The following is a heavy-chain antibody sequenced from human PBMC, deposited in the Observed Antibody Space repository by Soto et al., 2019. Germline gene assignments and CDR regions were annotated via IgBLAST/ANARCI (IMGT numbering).Heavy chain of an antibody. CDR1: GYTFTSYD. J-gene: IGHJ6*02. Sequence: ASVKVSCKASGYTFTSYDINWVRQATGQGLEWMGWMNPNSGNTGYAQKFQGRVTMTRNTSISTAYMELSSLRSEDTAVYYCAREGTAYYDFWSGYYWARDDYHYGMYVWGQGTTVPVSS. CDR2: MNPNSGNT. CDR3: AREGTAYYDFWSGYYWARDDYHYGMYV. D-gene: IGHD3-3*01. V-gene: IGHV1-8*01.